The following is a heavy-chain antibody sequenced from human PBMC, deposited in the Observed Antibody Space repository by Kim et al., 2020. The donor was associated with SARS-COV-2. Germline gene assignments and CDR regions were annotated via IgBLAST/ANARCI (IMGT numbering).Heavy chain of an antibody. V-gene: IGHV1-18*04. CDR1: GYTFTSYG. CDR2: ISAYNGNT. Sequence: ASVKVSCKASGYTFTSYGISWVRQAPGQGLEWMGWISAYNGNTNYAQKLQGRVTMTTDTSTSTAYMELRSLRSDDTAVYYCARDIYDSSGYSAYYYYGMDVWGQGTTVTVSS. J-gene: IGHJ6*02. D-gene: IGHD3-22*01. CDR3: ARDIYDSSGYSAYYYYGMDV.